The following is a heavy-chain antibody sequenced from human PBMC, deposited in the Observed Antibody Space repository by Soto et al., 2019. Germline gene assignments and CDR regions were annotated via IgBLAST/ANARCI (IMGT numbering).Heavy chain of an antibody. J-gene: IGHJ4*02. Sequence: GASVKVSCKASGYTFTGYYMHWVRQAPGQGLEWMGWINPNSGGTNYAQKFQGRVTMTRDTSISAAYMELSRLRSDDTAVYYCARESTSSAIDFDYWGQGTLVPVSS. CDR1: GYTFTGYY. CDR2: INPNSGGT. V-gene: IGHV1-2*02. CDR3: ARESTSSAIDFDY. D-gene: IGHD2-2*02.